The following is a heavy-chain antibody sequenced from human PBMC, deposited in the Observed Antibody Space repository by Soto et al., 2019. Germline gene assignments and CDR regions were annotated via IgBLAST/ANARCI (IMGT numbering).Heavy chain of an antibody. CDR2: ITTTGDTT. CDR3: AKGGGGDHGY. V-gene: IGHV3-23*04. Sequence: QLVESEGGLVQPGGSLRLSCEASGFIFTTSDMSWVRQAPGKGLEWVSSITTTGDTTHYADSVRGRFTISRDNARNRVYLQRNSLRGDDTAVYYCAKGGGGDHGYWGQGTLVAVSS. D-gene: IGHD2-21*02. J-gene: IGHJ4*02. CDR1: GFIFTTSD.